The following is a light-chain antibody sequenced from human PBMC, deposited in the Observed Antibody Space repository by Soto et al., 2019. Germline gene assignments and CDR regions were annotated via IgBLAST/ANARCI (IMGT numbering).Light chain of an antibody. CDR1: SSDVGTYNY. CDR3: SSYAGRNNVV. Sequence: QSALTQPPSASGSPGQSVTISCTGTSSDVGTYNYVSWYQQHPGKAPKLMIYEVSKRPSGVPDRFSGSKSGNTASLTVSGPQAEDEADYYCSSYAGRNNVVFGGGTKVTVL. V-gene: IGLV2-8*01. CDR2: EVS. J-gene: IGLJ2*01.